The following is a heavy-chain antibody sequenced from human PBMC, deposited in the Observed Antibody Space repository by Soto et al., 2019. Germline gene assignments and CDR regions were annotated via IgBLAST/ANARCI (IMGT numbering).Heavy chain of an antibody. CDR3: ARALSSAAGLYFDY. J-gene: IGHJ4*02. D-gene: IGHD6-13*01. V-gene: IGHV4-4*07. CDR2: IHATEST. Sequence: ESLSLTCPVSGDSISNYYWSWIRQPAGKGMEWIGRIHATESTNYNPSLKSRVTMSIDTSNNQFSLKLSSLTAADTAVYYCARALSSAAGLYFDYWGQGTLVTVYS. CDR1: GDSISNYY.